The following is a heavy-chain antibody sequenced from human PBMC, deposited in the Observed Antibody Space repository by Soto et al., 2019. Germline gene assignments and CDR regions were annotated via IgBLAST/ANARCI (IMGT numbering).Heavy chain of an antibody. V-gene: IGHV4-4*02. CDR3: AENNDCGIDG. Sequence: QVQLQESGPGLVKPSGTLSLTCVVSGASISDSHWWTWVHQPPGKGLEWIGEMFHSGSTNYNPTPKSPVPITKGHSREQFFLQLDSGAGAATAGYYCAENNDCGIDGGGQGTTVTVSS. J-gene: IGHJ6*02. CDR2: MFHSGST. D-gene: IGHD1-20*01. CDR1: GASISDSHW.